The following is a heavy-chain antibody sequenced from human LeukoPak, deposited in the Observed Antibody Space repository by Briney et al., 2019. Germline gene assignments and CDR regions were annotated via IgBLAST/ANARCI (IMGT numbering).Heavy chain of an antibody. D-gene: IGHD3-22*01. CDR2: IYFSATT. Sequence: SETLSLTCTVSCGSISNSSHYWAWVRQPPGKGLEWIGSIYFSATTSYNPSLKSRVTMSVDTSKNQFSLRLTSVTAADTAVYYCARLGTYYGSSGYYTFDYWGQGTLVTVSS. V-gene: IGHV4-39*01. CDR1: CGSISNSSHY. J-gene: IGHJ4*02. CDR3: ARLGTYYGSSGYYTFDY.